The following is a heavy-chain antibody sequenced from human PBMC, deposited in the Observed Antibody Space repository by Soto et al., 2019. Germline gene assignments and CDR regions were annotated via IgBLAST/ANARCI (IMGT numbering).Heavy chain of an antibody. CDR2: ISIYNDNT. Sequence: ASVKVSCKASGFTFTSYGISWVRQAPGQGLEWRAWISIYNDNTKYAQKFQGRITMTTDTSTRTAYMELRSLRSDDTAVYYCARETYYFGSGTYDDGMDVWG. J-gene: IGHJ6*02. V-gene: IGHV1-18*04. CDR3: ARETYYFGSGTYDDGMDV. D-gene: IGHD3-10*01. CDR1: GFTFTSYG.